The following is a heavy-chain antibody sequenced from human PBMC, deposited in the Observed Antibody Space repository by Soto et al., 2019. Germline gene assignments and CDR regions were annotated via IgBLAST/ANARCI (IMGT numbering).Heavy chain of an antibody. Sequence: PSETLSLTCTVSGGSISSGSYYWGWIRQPPGKGLEWIGSIYYSGSTYYNPSLKSRVTMSVDTSKNTLYLQMNSLRAEDTAVYYCARDLYSSSWYSLDYWGQGTLVTVSS. J-gene: IGHJ4*02. CDR1: GGSISSGSYY. V-gene: IGHV4-39*07. D-gene: IGHD6-13*01. CDR3: ARDLYSSSWYSLDY. CDR2: IYYSGST.